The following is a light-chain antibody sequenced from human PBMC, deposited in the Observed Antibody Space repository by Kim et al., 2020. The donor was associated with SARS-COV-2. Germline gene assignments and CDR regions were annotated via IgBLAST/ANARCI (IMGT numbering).Light chain of an antibody. CDR1: KLGNKY. Sequence: VSPGQTASITCSGDKLGNKYACWYQQKPGQSPVLVIYQDTKRPSGIPERFSGSNSGNTATLTISGTQAMDEADYYCQAWDSTTGVFGGGTQLTVL. J-gene: IGLJ3*02. V-gene: IGLV3-1*01. CDR3: QAWDSTTGV. CDR2: QDT.